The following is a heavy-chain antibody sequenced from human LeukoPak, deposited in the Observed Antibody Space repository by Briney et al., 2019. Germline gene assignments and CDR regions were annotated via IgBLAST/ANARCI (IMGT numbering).Heavy chain of an antibody. CDR1: GASISSYY. V-gene: IGHV4-59*01. CDR2: IYYSGSI. D-gene: IGHD3-22*01. CDR3: ARENPSGYYNRPIDY. Sequence: PSETLSLTCTVSGASISSYYWSWIRQPPGKGLEWIGDIYYSGSIKYNPSLKGRVTMPVDTSKNQFSLKLSSVTAADTAIYYCARENPSGYYNRPIDYRGQGTLVTVSS. J-gene: IGHJ4*02.